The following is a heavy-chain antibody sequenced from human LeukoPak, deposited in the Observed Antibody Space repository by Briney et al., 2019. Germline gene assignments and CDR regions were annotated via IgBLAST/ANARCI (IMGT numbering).Heavy chain of an antibody. V-gene: IGHV3-30*02. CDR2: IRYDGSNK. D-gene: IGHD6-19*01. Sequence: GGSLRLSCAASGFTFSSYGMHWVRQAPGKGLEWVAFIRYDGSNKYYADSVKGRFTISRDNSKNTLYLQMNSPRAEDTAVYYCAKDRGYSSGWYAGGVDYWGQGTLVTVSS. CDR3: AKDRGYSSGWYAGGVDY. CDR1: GFTFSSYG. J-gene: IGHJ4*02.